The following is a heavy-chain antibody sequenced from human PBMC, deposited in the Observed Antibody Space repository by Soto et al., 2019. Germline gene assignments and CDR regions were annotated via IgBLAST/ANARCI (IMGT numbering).Heavy chain of an antibody. Sequence: GSLRLSCAASGFTFSSSAMNWVRQAPGKGLEWVSVISGSGGSTFYADSVKGRFTISRDNSKNTLYLQMNSLRAEDTAVYYCAKGDRDSVVVQAAPHFDYWCQGKLVNVS. V-gene: IGHV3-23*01. CDR2: ISGSGGST. D-gene: IGHD2-2*01. CDR1: GFTFSSSA. J-gene: IGHJ4*02. CDR3: AKGDRDSVVVQAAPHFDY.